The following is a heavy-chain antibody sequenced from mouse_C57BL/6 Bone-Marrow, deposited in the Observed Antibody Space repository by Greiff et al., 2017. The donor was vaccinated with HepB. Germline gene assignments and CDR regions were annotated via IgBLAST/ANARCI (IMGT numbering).Heavy chain of an antibody. V-gene: IGHV1-69*01. CDR1: GYTFTSYW. CDR2: IDPSDSYT. CDR3: ARLRPYYFDY. J-gene: IGHJ2*01. Sequence: VQLQQPGAELVMPGASVKLSCKASGYTFTSYWMHWVKQRPGQGLEWIGEIDPSDSYTNYNQQFTGKSTLTVDKSSSPAYMQLSSLTSEDAAVYYCARLRPYYFDYWGQGTTLTVSS. D-gene: IGHD1-2*01.